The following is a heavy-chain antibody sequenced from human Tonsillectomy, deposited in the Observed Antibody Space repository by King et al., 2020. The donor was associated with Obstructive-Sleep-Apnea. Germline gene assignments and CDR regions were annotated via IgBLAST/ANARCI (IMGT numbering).Heavy chain of an antibody. D-gene: IGHD1-26*01. CDR1: GASISSYC. CDR3: ARGTAIVGATSRAFDI. J-gene: IGHJ3*02. CDR2: MYTSGSP. V-gene: IGHV4-4*07. Sequence: VQLQESGPGLVKPSETLSLTCTVSGASISSYCWSWIRQSAGKGLEWIGRMYTSGSPNYNPSPKSRVTMSGDTSKNQFSLKRNTVTSADTAVYYCARGTAIVGATSRAFDIWGQGTKVTVSS.